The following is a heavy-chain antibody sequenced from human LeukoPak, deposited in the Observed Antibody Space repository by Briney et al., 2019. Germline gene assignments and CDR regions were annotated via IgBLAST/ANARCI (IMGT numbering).Heavy chain of an antibody. CDR3: ARGYDSSGYTVYYFDY. CDR1: GFTFSSYA. J-gene: IGHJ4*02. D-gene: IGHD3-22*01. V-gene: IGHV3-23*01. Sequence: GGSLRLSCAASGFTFSSYAMSWVRQAPGKGLEWVSAISGSGGSTYYADSVKGRFTISRDNSKNTQSLQMNSLRAEDTAVYYCARGYDSSGYTVYYFDYWGQGTLVTVSS. CDR2: ISGSGGST.